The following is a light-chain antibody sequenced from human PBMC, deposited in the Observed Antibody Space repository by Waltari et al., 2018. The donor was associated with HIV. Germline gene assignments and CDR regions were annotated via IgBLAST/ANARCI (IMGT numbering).Light chain of an antibody. V-gene: IGKV1-6*01. CDR3: LQDGSFPLT. Sequence: AIQMTQSPSSLSASVGDRVTITCRASQGIGNDLGWYQQKSGKASKVLIYAASSLQSGVSSRFSGSRSGTDFTLTISSLQPEDSATYYCLQDGSFPLTFGPGTKVDV. J-gene: IGKJ3*01. CDR2: AAS. CDR1: QGIGND.